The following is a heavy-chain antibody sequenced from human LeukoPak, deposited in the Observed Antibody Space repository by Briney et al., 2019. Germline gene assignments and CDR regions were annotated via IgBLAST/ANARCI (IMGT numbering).Heavy chain of an antibody. CDR2: MSPNSGNT. J-gene: IGHJ6*02. Sequence: GASVKVSCKASGYTFTSYDINWVRQATGQGLEWMGWMSPNSGNTGYAQKFQGRVTMTRNTSISTAYMELSSLRSEDTAVYYCARVGMGYYDSSGYYYYFYYYYYGMDVWGQGTTVTVSS. D-gene: IGHD3-22*01. CDR1: GYTFTSYD. V-gene: IGHV1-8*01. CDR3: ARVGMGYYDSSGYYYYFYYYYYGMDV.